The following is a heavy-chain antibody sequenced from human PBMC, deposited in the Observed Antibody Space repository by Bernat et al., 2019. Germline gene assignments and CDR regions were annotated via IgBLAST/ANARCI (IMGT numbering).Heavy chain of an antibody. CDR1: GFTFSNYA. V-gene: IGHV3-48*04. J-gene: IGHJ6*03. CDR3: ARGTSTSAPYMDV. CDR2: ISSSSSYT. Sequence: EVQLLESGGGLVQPGGSLRLSCAASGFTFSNYAMNWVRQAPGKGLDWVSYISSSSSYTNYADSVKGRFTISRDNAKNSLYLQMNSLRVEDTAVYYCARGTSTSAPYMDVWGKGTTVTVSS.